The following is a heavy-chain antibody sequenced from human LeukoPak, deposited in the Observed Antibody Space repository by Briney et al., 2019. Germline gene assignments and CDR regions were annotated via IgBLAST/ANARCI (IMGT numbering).Heavy chain of an antibody. Sequence: SETLSLTCTVSGGSMRSYYWSWIRQPPGQGLEWIGYIYYSGSTNYNPSLKSRVTISVDTSKNQFSLKLNSVTAADTAVYYCARDSLGYFDYWGQGTLVTVSS. J-gene: IGHJ4*02. CDR3: ARDSLGYFDY. V-gene: IGHV4-59*12. CDR1: GGSMRSYY. D-gene: IGHD7-27*01. CDR2: IYYSGST.